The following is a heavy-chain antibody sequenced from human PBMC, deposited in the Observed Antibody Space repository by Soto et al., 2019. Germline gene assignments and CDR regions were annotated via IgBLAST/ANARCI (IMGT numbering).Heavy chain of an antibody. J-gene: IGHJ6*04. CDR2: ISAYNGNT. CDR3: PSDHGGVASHYYYGMDV. CDR1: GYTFTSDG. D-gene: IGHD3-3*01. V-gene: IGHV1-18*01. Sequence: QVQLVQSGAEVKKPGASVKVSCKASGYTFTSDGISWVRQAPGQGLEWMGWISAYNGNTNYAQKLQGRVTMTTDTSTSTAYLELRSVRSDDTAVYYCPSDHGGVASHYYYGMDVWDEGTTVDVAS.